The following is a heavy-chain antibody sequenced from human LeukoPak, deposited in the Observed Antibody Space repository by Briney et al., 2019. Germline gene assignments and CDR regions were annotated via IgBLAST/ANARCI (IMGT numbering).Heavy chain of an antibody. CDR1: GYSISSGYY. V-gene: IGHV4-38-2*01. CDR3: ARSIAVAGKRGLDY. J-gene: IGHJ4*02. D-gene: IGHD6-19*01. CDR2: IYHSGST. Sequence: SETLSLTCAVSGYSISSGYYWGWIRQPPGKGLEWIGSIYHSGSTYYNPSLKSRVTISVDTSKNQFSLKLSSVTAADTAVYYCARSIAVAGKRGLDYWGQGTLVTVSS.